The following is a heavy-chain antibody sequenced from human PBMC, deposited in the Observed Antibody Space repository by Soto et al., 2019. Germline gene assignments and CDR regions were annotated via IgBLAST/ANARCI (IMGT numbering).Heavy chain of an antibody. Sequence: EVQLVESGGGLVQHGRSLRLSCAASGFTFDDYAMHWVRQAPEKGLEWVSGISWNSGSIGYANSVKGRFTISRDNAKNYLYLQMNSLRAEDTALYYCAKDIGGETGTNGFYYWGQGTLVTVSS. J-gene: IGHJ4*02. CDR3: AKDIGGETGTNGFYY. D-gene: IGHD1-7*01. CDR2: ISWNSGSI. V-gene: IGHV3-9*01. CDR1: GFTFDDYA.